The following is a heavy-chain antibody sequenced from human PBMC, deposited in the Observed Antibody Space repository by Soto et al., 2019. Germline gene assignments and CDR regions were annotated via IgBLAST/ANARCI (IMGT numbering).Heavy chain of an antibody. V-gene: IGHV3-48*02. CDR2: ISSSSRTI. CDR1: GFSFSSYS. Sequence: EVQLVGSGGGLVQPGGSLRVSCAASGFSFSSYSMNWVRQAPGKGLEWVSYISSSSRTIYYADSVKGRFTISRDNAKNSLYLQMNSLRDEDTGVYYCAKDRSSTMYAMDVWGQGTTVTVSS. D-gene: IGHD2-2*01. CDR3: AKDRSSTMYAMDV. J-gene: IGHJ6*02.